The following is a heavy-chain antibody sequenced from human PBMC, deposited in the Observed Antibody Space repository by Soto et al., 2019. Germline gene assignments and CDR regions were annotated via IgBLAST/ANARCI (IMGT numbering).Heavy chain of an antibody. D-gene: IGHD2-15*01. CDR2: IYYSGST. Sequence: SETLSLTCTVSGCSISSSSYYWGWIRQPPGKGLEWIGSIYYSGSTYYNPSLKSRVTISVDTSKNQFSLKLSSVTAADTAVYYCASGTYPLCSGGSCYFHWGQGTLVTVSS. V-gene: IGHV4-39*01. J-gene: IGHJ4*02. CDR3: ASGTYPLCSGGSCYFH. CDR1: GCSISSSSYY.